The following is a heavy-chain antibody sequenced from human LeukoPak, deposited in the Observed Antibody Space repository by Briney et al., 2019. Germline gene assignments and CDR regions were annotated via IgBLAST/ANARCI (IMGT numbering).Heavy chain of an antibody. CDR3: ASGETDTAMVTFDY. CDR2: ISAYNGNT. D-gene: IGHD5-18*01. CDR1: GYTFTGYY. Sequence: GASVKVSCKASGYTFTGYYMHWVRQAPGQGLEWMGWISAYNGNTNYAQKLQGRVTMTTDTSTSTAYMELRSLRSDDTAVYYCASGETDTAMVTFDYWGQGTLVTVSS. V-gene: IGHV1-18*04. J-gene: IGHJ4*02.